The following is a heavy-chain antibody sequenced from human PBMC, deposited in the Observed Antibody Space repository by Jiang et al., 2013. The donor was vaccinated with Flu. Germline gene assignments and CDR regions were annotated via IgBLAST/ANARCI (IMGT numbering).Heavy chain of an antibody. V-gene: IGHV3-74*01. CDR3: ARDGELWFGELSIPI. J-gene: IGHJ4*02. Sequence: GLVWVARVNADEGSIDYADSVKGRFTISRDNAKNTLYLQMNSLRAEDTAVYYCARDGELWFGELSIPIWGQGTLVTVSS. CDR2: VNADEGSI. D-gene: IGHD3-10*01.